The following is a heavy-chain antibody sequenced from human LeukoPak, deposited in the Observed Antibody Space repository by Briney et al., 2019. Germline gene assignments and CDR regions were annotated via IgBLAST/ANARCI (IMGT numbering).Heavy chain of an antibody. Sequence: PSETLSLTCTVSGGSISSYYWSWIRRPPGKGLEWIGYIYYSGSTNYNPSLKSRVTISVDTSKNQFSLKLSSVTAADTAVYYCARDKMAIDYWGQGTLVTVSS. J-gene: IGHJ4*02. CDR3: ARDKMAIDY. V-gene: IGHV4-59*01. D-gene: IGHD5-24*01. CDR1: GGSISSYY. CDR2: IYYSGST.